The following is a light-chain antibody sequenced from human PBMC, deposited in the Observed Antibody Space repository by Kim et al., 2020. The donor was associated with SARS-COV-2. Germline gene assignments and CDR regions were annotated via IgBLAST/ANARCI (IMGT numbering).Light chain of an antibody. Sequence: EIVLTQSPGTLSLSPGERATLSCRASQTVSRNQLAWYQQKPGQAPRLLIYGASSRATGIPDRFSGRGSGTYFSLTISRLEPEDCAVYYCQQYGNSRTFGQGTKVEIK. V-gene: IGKV3-20*01. CDR3: QQYGNSRT. CDR1: QTVSRNQ. CDR2: GAS. J-gene: IGKJ1*01.